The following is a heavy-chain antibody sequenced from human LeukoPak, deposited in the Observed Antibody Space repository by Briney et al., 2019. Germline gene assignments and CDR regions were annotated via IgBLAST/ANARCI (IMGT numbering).Heavy chain of an antibody. CDR2: IYHSVHT. CDR1: GGSISSGGYS. CDR3: ARAPAGDCSSTSCYVFDY. Sequence: SETLSLTCAVSGGSISSGGYSWCWIRQPPGKGLEWIGYIYHSVHTYYNPSLKSRVTIAVDRSKNQFPLKLSSVTAADTAVYYCARAPAGDCSSTSCYVFDYWGQGTLVTVSS. J-gene: IGHJ4*02. V-gene: IGHV4-30-2*01. D-gene: IGHD2-2*01.